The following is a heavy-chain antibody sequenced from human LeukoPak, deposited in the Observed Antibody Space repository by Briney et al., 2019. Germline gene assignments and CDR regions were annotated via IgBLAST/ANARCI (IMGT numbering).Heavy chain of an antibody. CDR1: GGSLSTYH. V-gene: IGHV4-4*07. D-gene: IGHD1-7*01. CDR3: GELQSGRGYFDS. CDR2: IYPSGVT. J-gene: IGHJ4*02. Sequence: SETLSLTCTVSGGSLSTYHWIWIRQPAGKGLEWIWHIYPSGVTNYNPSLKSRFTRSVDTSKNQFSLRLTAWPAGETPGYYWGELQSGRGYFDSWGQGILVTVSS.